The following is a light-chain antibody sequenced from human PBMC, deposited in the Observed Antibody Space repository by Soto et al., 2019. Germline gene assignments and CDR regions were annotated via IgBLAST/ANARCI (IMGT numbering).Light chain of an antibody. CDR1: QSVSSSY. CDR3: QQYGSSPNT. V-gene: IGKV3-20*01. CDR2: GAS. J-gene: IGKJ2*01. Sequence: EIVLTQSRGTLSLSPGERATLSCRASQSVSSSYLAWYQQKPGQAPRLLIYGASSRATGIPDRFSGSGYGTDFTLTISRLEPEDFALYYCQQYGSSPNTFGQGTKLEIK.